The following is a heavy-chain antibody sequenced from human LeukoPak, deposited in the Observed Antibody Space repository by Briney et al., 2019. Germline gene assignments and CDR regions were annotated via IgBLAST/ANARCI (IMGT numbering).Heavy chain of an antibody. CDR2: VSYAGSTT. Sequence: PGGSLRLSCAASALTFSNYGMHWVRQAPGKGLEWVAVVSYAGSTTYYADSVKGQFTISRDNSKNTLYLQMNSLRAEDTAVYYCAKEPIPMAGGYYFDYWGQGTLVTVSS. D-gene: IGHD6-19*01. CDR3: AKEPIPMAGGYYFDY. J-gene: IGHJ4*02. V-gene: IGHV3-30*18. CDR1: ALTFSNYG.